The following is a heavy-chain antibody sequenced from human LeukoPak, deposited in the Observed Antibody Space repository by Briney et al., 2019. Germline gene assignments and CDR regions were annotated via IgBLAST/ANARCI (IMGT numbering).Heavy chain of an antibody. CDR2: FYGDDDN. CDR3: AHKKSSNAFDM. J-gene: IGHJ3*02. V-gene: IGHV2-5*02. Sequence: SGPTLVKPTQTLTLTCTFSGFSLSTSAVGVGWIRQPPGKALEWLALFYGDDDNRYSPSLKSRLTITKDTSKNQVVLTMTNMDPVDTGTYYCAHKKSSNAFDMWGQGTMVTVSS. CDR1: GFSLSTSAVG. D-gene: IGHD3-10*01.